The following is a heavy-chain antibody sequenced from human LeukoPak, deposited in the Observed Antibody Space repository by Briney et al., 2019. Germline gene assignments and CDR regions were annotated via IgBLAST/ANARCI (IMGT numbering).Heavy chain of an antibody. V-gene: IGHV4-34*01. J-gene: IGHJ2*01. CDR2: IHYTGAT. CDR3: ARGVLGPYYFDL. Sequence: SETLSLTCAVYGGSFRGYYWSWIRQPPGKGLEWIGEIHYTGATNYKPSLKSRVTISGAPSKNQFSLRVSSVTAADTAVYYCARGVLGPYYFDLWGRGTLVTVSS. CDR1: GGSFRGYY. D-gene: IGHD7-27*01.